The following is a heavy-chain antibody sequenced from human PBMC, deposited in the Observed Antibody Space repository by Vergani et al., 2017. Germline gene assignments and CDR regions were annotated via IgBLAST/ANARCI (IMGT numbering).Heavy chain of an antibody. CDR3: ARANDSSGYYSY. D-gene: IGHD3-22*01. V-gene: IGHV1-24*01. J-gene: IGHJ4*02. CDR2: FDPEDGET. CDR1: GYTLTELS. Sequence: QVQLVQSGSEVKKPGASVKVSCQVSGYTLTELSMHWVRQAPGKGLEWMGGFDPEDGETIYAQKFQGRVTITRDTSASTAYMELSSLSSEDTAVYYCARANDSSGYYSYWGQGTLVTVSS.